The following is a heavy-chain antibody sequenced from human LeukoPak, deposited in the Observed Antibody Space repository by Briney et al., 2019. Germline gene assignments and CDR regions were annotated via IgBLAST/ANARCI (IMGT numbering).Heavy chain of an antibody. D-gene: IGHD3-16*02. CDR2: IYYSGST. Sequence: SETLSLTCTVSGGSISNYYWSWIRQPPGKGLEWIGYIYYSGSTKYNPSLKSRVTISVDTSKNQFSLRLRSVTAADTAVYHCARQIRYDYVWGSYRIDYFDHWGQGTLVTVSS. J-gene: IGHJ4*02. V-gene: IGHV4-59*08. CDR1: GGSISNYY. CDR3: ARQIRYDYVWGSYRIDYFDH.